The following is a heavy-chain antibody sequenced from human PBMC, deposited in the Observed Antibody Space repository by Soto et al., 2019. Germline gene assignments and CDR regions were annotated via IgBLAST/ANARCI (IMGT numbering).Heavy chain of an antibody. J-gene: IGHJ5*02. CDR3: VRRHVSATGIDWFDP. CDR2: INAANGDT. V-gene: IGHV1-3*01. D-gene: IGHD6-13*01. CDR1: GYTFTSYG. Sequence: VSVKVSCKASGYTFTSYGIHWVRQAPGQRLEWMGWINAANGDTKYSPKFQGRVTITRDTSASTAYMELSSLRSEDTAVYYCVRRHVSATGIDWFDPWGQGTLVTVSS.